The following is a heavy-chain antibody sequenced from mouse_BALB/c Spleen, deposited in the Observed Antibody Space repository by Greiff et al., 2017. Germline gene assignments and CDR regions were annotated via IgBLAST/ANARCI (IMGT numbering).Heavy chain of an antibody. D-gene: IGHD1-1*01. J-gene: IGHJ3*01. CDR1: GFTFSSYA. V-gene: IGHV5-6-5*01. CDR3: AIGGDYYGSSSAWFAY. Sequence: EVKLVESGGGLVKPGGSLKLSCAASGFTFSSYAMSWVRQTPEKRLEWVGSISSGGGTYYPDSVKGRFTIARDNARNILYLHMSSLRSEDTAIDYCAIGGDYYGSSSAWFAYWGQGTLVTVSA. CDR2: ISSGGGT.